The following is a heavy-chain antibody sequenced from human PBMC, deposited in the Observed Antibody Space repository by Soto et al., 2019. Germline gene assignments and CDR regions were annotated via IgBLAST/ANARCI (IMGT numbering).Heavy chain of an antibody. J-gene: IGHJ5*02. Sequence: QLQLQESGPGLVKPPQTLSLTCTVSGGSISSGGYYWSWVRQHPGRGLAWIGYIYYSGNTYYTPSLKSRVTISVDTSKNQFCLKLSSVTAGATAVYSCARSVFPWGQGTLVTVSS. CDR2: IYYSGNT. CDR3: ARSVFP. V-gene: IGHV4-31*03. CDR1: GGSISSGGYY.